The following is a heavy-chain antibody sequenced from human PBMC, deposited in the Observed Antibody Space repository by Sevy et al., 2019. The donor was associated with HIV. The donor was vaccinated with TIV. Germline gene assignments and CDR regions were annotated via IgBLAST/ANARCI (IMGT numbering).Heavy chain of an antibody. CDR1: GFTFSSYW. V-gene: IGHV3-7*01. CDR3: ARDRPSSSCDSGYEYYFDY. D-gene: IGHD5-12*01. J-gene: IGHJ4*02. Sequence: GGSLRLSCAASGFTFSSYWMSWVRQAPGKGLEWVANIKQDGSEKYYVDSVKGRFTISRDNAKNSLYLQMNSLRAEDTAVYYCARDRPSSSCDSGYEYYFDYWGQGTLVTVSS. CDR2: IKQDGSEK.